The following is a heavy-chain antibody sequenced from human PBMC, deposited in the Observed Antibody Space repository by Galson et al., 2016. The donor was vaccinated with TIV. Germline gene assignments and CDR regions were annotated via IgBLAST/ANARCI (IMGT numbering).Heavy chain of an antibody. J-gene: IGHJ4*02. CDR3: ARRTAAGTFGY. CDR2: INFRGTT. CDR1: GEPISFFY. D-gene: IGHD6-25*01. V-gene: IGHV4-4*07. Sequence: ETLSLTCTISGEPISFFYWSWIRQGADRGLEWIGRINFRGTTNYNPSLRSRVTMSVDTSENHVFLNLTSVTAADTAVYYCARRTAAGTFGYWGQGTLVAVS.